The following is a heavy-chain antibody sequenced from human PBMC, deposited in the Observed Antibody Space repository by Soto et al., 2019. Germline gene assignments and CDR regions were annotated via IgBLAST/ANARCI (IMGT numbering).Heavy chain of an antibody. CDR3: ARARPGSYFEFEY. D-gene: IGHD3-10*01. CDR1: GGSINSGRYY. J-gene: IGHJ4*02. V-gene: IGHV4-31*03. CDR2: IYSRGNT. Sequence: QVQLQESGPGLVKPSQTLSLTCTVSGGSINSGRYYWTWIRQHTGKGLEWIGYIYSRGNTFYTPSLKSRGDRAVDASKNQFSRRVNSGTAADTAVYYCARARPGSYFEFEYWGQGTLVTVSS.